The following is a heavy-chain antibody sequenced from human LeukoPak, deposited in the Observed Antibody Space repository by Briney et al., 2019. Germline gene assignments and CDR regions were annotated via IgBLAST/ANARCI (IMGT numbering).Heavy chain of an antibody. D-gene: IGHD3-10*01. J-gene: IGHJ4*02. V-gene: IGHV3-20*04. CDR3: GRGGSGSYGDYFAS. CDR1: GFNFDDYG. Sequence: GGSLRLSCAASGFNFDDYGMSWVRQAPGKGLEWVSGINWNAGSTGYAASVKGRFTISRDSTKNSLYLQMNSLRAEDTALYYCGRGGSGSYGDYFASWGQGTLATVSS. CDR2: INWNAGST.